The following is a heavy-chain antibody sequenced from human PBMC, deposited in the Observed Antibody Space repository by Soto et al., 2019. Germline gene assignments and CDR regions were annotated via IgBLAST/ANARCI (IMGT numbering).Heavy chain of an antibody. CDR1: GFAFSGFE. CDR2: ISSGASNM. CDR3: ARDPNYDFWSGYRNKEGTYGMDV. D-gene: IGHD3-3*01. V-gene: IGHV3-48*03. Sequence: GGSLRLSCAASGFAFSGFEMNWVRQAPGKGLEWVSYISSGASNMYYADSVKGRFTISRDNAQSSLYLQMNSLRVEDTAVYYCARDPNYDFWSGYRNKEGTYGMDVWGQGTTVTSP. J-gene: IGHJ6*02.